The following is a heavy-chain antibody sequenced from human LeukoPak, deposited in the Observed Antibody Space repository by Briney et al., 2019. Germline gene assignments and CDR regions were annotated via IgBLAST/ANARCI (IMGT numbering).Heavy chain of an antibody. Sequence: PSQTLSLTCTVSGGSISSGDYYWSWIRQPPGKGLEWIGYIYYSGSTYYNPSLKSRVTISVDTSKNQFSLKLSSVTAAATAVYYCARDSRLHYYGMDVWGQGTTVTVSS. CDR1: GGSISSGDYY. CDR3: ARDSRLHYYGMDV. CDR2: IYYSGST. V-gene: IGHV4-30-4*01. J-gene: IGHJ6*02.